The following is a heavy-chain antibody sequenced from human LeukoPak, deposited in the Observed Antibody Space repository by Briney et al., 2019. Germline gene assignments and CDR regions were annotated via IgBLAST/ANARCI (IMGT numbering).Heavy chain of an antibody. Sequence: ASVKVSCKASGYTFTSYYMHWVRQAHGQGLEWMGIINPSGGSTSYAQKFQGRVTMTRDTSTSTVYMELSSLRSEDTAVYYCARDPAVAAGWFDPWGQGTLVTVSS. V-gene: IGHV1-46*01. D-gene: IGHD2-15*01. CDR1: GYTFTSYY. CDR2: INPSGGST. CDR3: ARDPAVAAGWFDP. J-gene: IGHJ5*02.